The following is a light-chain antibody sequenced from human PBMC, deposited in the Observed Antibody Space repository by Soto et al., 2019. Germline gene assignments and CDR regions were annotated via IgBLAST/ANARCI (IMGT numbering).Light chain of an antibody. Sequence: QSALTQPASVSGSPGQSITISCTGTSGDVGGYYYVSWYQQLPGKAPKLMISEVSNRPSGVPDRFSGSKSGNTASLTVSGLQAEDEADYYCSSYAGSSNVFGTGTKLTVL. CDR3: SSYAGSSNV. V-gene: IGLV2-8*01. CDR1: SGDVGGYYY. CDR2: EVS. J-gene: IGLJ1*01.